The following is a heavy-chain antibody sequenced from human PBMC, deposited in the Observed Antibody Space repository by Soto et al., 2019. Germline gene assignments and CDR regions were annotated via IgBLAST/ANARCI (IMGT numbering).Heavy chain of an antibody. CDR1: GFIFSDFA. J-gene: IGHJ2*01. CDR3: ARRPAGDSHWYFDL. D-gene: IGHD2-21*01. CDR2: VSVYGGST. Sequence: DVQLLESGGDLVQPGESLRLSCAASGFIFSDFAMSWVRQTPGKGLEWVSAVSVYGGSTHYSDAVKGRFTISRDNSRDTLFLQMNSLRAEDTAVYYCARRPAGDSHWYFDLWGRGTLVTDSS. V-gene: IGHV3-23*01.